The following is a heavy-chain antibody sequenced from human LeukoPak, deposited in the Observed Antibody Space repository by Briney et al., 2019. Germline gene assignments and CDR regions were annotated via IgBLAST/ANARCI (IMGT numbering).Heavy chain of an antibody. Sequence: ASVKVSCKASGYTFTSYGISWVRQAPGQGLEWMGRIIPILGIANYAQKFQGRVTITADKSTSTAYMELSSLRSEDTAVYYCARGDYYDSSGYPDYWGQGTLVTVSS. V-gene: IGHV1-69*04. CDR2: IIPILGIA. D-gene: IGHD3-22*01. CDR3: ARGDYYDSSGYPDY. CDR1: GYTFTSYG. J-gene: IGHJ4*02.